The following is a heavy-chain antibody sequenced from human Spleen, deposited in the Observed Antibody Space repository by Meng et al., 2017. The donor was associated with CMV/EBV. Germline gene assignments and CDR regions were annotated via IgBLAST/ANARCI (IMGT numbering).Heavy chain of an antibody. Sequence: ASVKVSCKASGYSFTSSDINWVRQATGQGLEWMGWMNPNSGNTGYAQKFQGRVTMTRNTSIGTAYMALNSLRSEDTAVYYCARDSVRGYDYYYGLDVWGHGTTVTVSS. V-gene: IGHV1-8*01. CDR2: MNPNSGNT. D-gene: IGHD3-10*01. CDR3: ARDSVRGYDYYYGLDV. J-gene: IGHJ6*02. CDR1: GYSFTSSD.